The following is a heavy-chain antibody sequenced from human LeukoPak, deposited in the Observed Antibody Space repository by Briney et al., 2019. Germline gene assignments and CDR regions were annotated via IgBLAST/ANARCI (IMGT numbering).Heavy chain of an antibody. J-gene: IGHJ3*02. CDR2: INTNSGGT. V-gene: IGHV1-2*02. CDR1: GYTFTGYF. D-gene: IGHD3-22*01. CDR3: ARSPTNYYDSNGGGGAFDI. Sequence: ASVKVSCKASGYTFTGYFMHWVRQAPGQGLEWMGWINTNSGGTNYAQKFQGRVTMTRDTSISTAYMELSRLRSDDTAVYYCARSPTNYYDSNGGGGAFDIWGQGTMVTVSS.